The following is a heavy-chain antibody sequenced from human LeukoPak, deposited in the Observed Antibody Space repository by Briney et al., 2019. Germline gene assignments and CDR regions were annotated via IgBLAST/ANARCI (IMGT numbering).Heavy chain of an antibody. V-gene: IGHV4-61*02. CDR3: ARDSGTYSVYYFDY. CDR2: IYTSGST. CDR1: GDSISSSNSY. Sequence: SETLSLTCTVSGDSISSSNSYRSWIRQPAGKGLEWIGRIYTSGSTNYNPSLKSRVTISVDTSKTQFSLKLSSVTAADTAVYYCARDSGTYSVYYFDYWGQGTLVTVSS. J-gene: IGHJ4*02. D-gene: IGHD1-26*01.